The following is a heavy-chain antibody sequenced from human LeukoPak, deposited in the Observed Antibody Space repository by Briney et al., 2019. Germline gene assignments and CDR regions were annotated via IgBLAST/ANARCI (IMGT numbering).Heavy chain of an antibody. CDR2: INSDGSST. CDR3: ACIAVAGTGSDY. V-gene: IGHV3-74*01. J-gene: IGHJ4*02. D-gene: IGHD6-19*01. Sequence: PGGSLRLSCAASGFTFSSYWVHWVRQAPGKGLVGVSRINSDGSSTSYADSVKGRFTISRDNAKNTLDLQMNSLRAKDTAVYYCACIAVAGTGSDYWGQGTPVTVSS. CDR1: GFTFSSYW.